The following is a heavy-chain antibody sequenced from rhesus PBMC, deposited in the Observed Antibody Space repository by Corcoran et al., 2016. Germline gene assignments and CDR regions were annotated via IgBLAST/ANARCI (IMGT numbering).Heavy chain of an antibody. CDR1: GGSITSNY. D-gene: IGHD5-24*01. Sequence: QVQLQESGPGLVKPSETLSLTCAGSGGSITSNYGSWIRQPPGKGLEWIGRMSGSGGSTDYNPSLKSRVTISTDTSKNQFSLKLSSVTAADTAVYYCARDSGYSYRFDVWGPGVLVTVSS. J-gene: IGHJ5-1*01. CDR2: MSGSGGST. V-gene: IGHV4-173*01. CDR3: ARDSGYSYRFDV.